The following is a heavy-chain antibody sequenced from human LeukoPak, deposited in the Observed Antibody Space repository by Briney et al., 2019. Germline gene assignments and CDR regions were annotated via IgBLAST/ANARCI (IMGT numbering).Heavy chain of an antibody. D-gene: IGHD3-10*01. CDR2: ISGSGGST. CDR1: GFTFSSYV. CDR3: AKVMSGGRYYYFDY. V-gene: IGHV3-23*01. J-gene: IGHJ4*02. Sequence: GGSLRLSCAASGFTFSSYVMSWVRQAPGKGLEWVSGISGSGGSTDYADSVKGRFTISRDNSKNTLYLQMNSLRVEDTAVYYCAKVMSGGRYYYFDYWGQGTLATVSS.